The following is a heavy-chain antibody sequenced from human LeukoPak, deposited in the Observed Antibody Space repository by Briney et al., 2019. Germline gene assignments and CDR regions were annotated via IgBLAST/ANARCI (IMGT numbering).Heavy chain of an antibody. CDR1: GGSISSYY. D-gene: IGHD2-15*01. V-gene: IGHV4-59*01. CDR2: IYYSGST. CDR3: ARGFGSSYYMDV. J-gene: IGHJ6*03. Sequence: SETLSLTCTVSGGSISSYYWSWIRQPPGKGLGWTGYIYYSGSTNYNPSLKSRVNISVDTSKNQFSLKLSSVTAADTAVYYCARGFGSSYYMDVWGKGTTVTVSS.